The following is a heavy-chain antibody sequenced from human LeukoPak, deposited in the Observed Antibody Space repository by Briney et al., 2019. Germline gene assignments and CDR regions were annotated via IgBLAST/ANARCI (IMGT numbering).Heavy chain of an antibody. CDR3: AKGRPYGSGSYGGDWFDP. J-gene: IGHJ5*02. Sequence: GGSLRLSCAASGFTFSSYAMSWVRQAPGKGLEWVSAISGSGGSTYYADSVKGRFTISRGNSKNTLYLQMNSLRAEDTAVYYCAKGRPYGSGSYGGDWFDPWGQGTLVTVSS. CDR2: ISGSGGST. D-gene: IGHD3-10*01. V-gene: IGHV3-23*01. CDR1: GFTFSSYA.